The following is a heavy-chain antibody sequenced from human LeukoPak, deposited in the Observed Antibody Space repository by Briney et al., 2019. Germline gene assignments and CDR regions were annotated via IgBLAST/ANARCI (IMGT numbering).Heavy chain of an antibody. CDR2: IKSKIGGGTI. D-gene: IGHD2-2*01. CDR1: GFTFSNAW. J-gene: IGHJ4*02. CDR3: TTEATYCSSTSCPRGAIDY. Sequence: PGGSLRLSCAASGFTFSNAWMSWVRQAPGKGLEWVGRIKSKIGGGTIDYAAPVKGRFTISRDDSENTLSLRMDSLKTEDTAVYYCTTEATYCSSTSCPRGAIDYWGQGTLVTVSS. V-gene: IGHV3-15*01.